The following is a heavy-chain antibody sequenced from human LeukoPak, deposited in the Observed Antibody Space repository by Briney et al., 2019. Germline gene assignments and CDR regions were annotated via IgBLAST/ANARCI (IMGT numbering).Heavy chain of an antibody. CDR2: INQDGSEK. V-gene: IGHV3-7*05. Sequence: PGGSLRLSCAASGFTFNIYWMSWVRQAPGKGLEWVANINQDGSEKYCVDSVKGRFTISRDNAKNSLYLHMNSLRAEDTAVYYCARDKAYGDSEDYWGHGTLVTVSS. J-gene: IGHJ4*01. CDR3: ARDKAYGDSEDY. D-gene: IGHD4-17*01. CDR1: GFTFNIYW.